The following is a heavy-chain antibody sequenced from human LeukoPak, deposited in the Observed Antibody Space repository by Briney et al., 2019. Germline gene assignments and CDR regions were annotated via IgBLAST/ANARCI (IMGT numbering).Heavy chain of an antibody. D-gene: IGHD5-24*01. Sequence: SETLSLTCTVSGGSISSGDYYWSWIRQPPGKGLEWIGYIYYSGSTYYNPSLKSRVTISEDTSKNQFSLKLSSVTAADTAVYYCARVNPRGDGYNNYYFDYWGQGTLVTVSS. CDR1: GGSISSGDYY. V-gene: IGHV4-30-4*01. CDR2: IYYSGST. CDR3: ARVNPRGDGYNNYYFDY. J-gene: IGHJ4*02.